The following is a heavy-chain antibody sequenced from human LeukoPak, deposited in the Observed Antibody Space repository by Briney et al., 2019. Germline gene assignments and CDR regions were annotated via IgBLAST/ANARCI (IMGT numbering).Heavy chain of an antibody. CDR2: IIPIFGTA. Sequence: ASVKVSCMASGGTFSSYAISWVRQAPGQGLEWMGGIIPIFGTANYAQKFQGRVTITADESTSTAYMELSSLRSEDTAVYYCARAYCSGGSCYGTYYYYGMDVWGKGTTVTVSS. CDR3: ARAYCSGGSCYGTYYYYGMDV. CDR1: GGTFSSYA. D-gene: IGHD2-15*01. V-gene: IGHV1-69*13. J-gene: IGHJ6*04.